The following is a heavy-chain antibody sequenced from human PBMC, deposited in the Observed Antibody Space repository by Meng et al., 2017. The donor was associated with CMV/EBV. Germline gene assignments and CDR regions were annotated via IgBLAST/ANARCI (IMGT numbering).Heavy chain of an antibody. D-gene: IGHD1-26*01. V-gene: IGHV3-30*04. CDR3: ARGLSGSYFDY. Sequence: SCAASVFTFSSYAMHWVRQAPGKGLEWVAVISYDGSNKYYADSVKGRFTISRDNSKNTLYLQMNSLRAEDTAVYYCARGLSGSYFDYWGQGTLVTVSS. J-gene: IGHJ4*02. CDR1: VFTFSSYA. CDR2: ISYDGSNK.